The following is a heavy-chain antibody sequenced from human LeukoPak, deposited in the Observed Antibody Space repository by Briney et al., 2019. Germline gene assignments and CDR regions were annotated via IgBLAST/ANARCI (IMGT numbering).Heavy chain of an antibody. CDR2: IWYDGSNK. Sequence: GGSLRLSCAASGFTFSSYGMHWVRQAPGNGLEWVAVIWYDGSNKYYADSVKGRFTISRDNSKNTLYLQMNSLRAEDTAVYYCARDLGIAVAGTYYYGMDVWGQGTTVTVSS. J-gene: IGHJ6*02. D-gene: IGHD6-19*01. CDR3: ARDLGIAVAGTYYYGMDV. V-gene: IGHV3-33*01. CDR1: GFTFSSYG.